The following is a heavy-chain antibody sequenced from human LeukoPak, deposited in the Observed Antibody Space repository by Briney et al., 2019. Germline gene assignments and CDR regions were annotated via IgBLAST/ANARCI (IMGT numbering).Heavy chain of an antibody. CDR3: ARELKDFWSGYYTGIADY. Sequence: ASVKVSCKASGYTFTNYYTHWVRQAPGQGLEWMGIINPSGGSTSYAQKFQGRVTMTRDMSTSTVYMELSSLRSEDTAVYYCARELKDFWSGYYTGIADYWGQGTLVTVSS. J-gene: IGHJ4*02. CDR1: GYTFTNYY. V-gene: IGHV1-46*01. D-gene: IGHD3-3*01. CDR2: INPSGGST.